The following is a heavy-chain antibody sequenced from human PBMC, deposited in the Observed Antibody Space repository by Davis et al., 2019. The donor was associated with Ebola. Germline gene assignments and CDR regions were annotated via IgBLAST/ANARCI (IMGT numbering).Heavy chain of an antibody. CDR3: ARGYYGMDV. Sequence: ASVKVSCKASGYTFTDYYIHWVRQAPGQGLEWMGWVNPNSGDTHYAQKFQGRVTMTRDTSITTAYMELTRLTSDDTAVYYCARGYYGMDVWGQGTTVTVSS. CDR2: VNPNSGDT. CDR1: GYTFTDYY. J-gene: IGHJ6*02. V-gene: IGHV1-2*02.